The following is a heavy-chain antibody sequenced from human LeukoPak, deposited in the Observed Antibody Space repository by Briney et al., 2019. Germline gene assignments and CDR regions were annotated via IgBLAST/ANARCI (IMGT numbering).Heavy chain of an antibody. Sequence: GGSLRLSCAASGFSFSSFAMSWVRQTPGKGLEWVSRINSDGTTTNYADSVKGRFTISRDNARNTLYLQMNSLRAEDTAVFYCARGSVMGGQGILVTVSS. CDR1: GFSFSSFA. J-gene: IGHJ4*01. V-gene: IGHV3-74*01. D-gene: IGHD3-16*01. CDR2: INSDGTTT. CDR3: ARGSVM.